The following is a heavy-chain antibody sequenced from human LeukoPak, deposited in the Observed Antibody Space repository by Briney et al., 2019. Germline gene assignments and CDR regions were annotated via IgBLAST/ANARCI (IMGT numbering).Heavy chain of an antibody. CDR1: GGSISSRSYY. V-gene: IGHV4-39*07. J-gene: IGHJ1*01. Sequence: SETLSLTCTVSGGSISSRSYYWGWLRQPPGKGLEWIASIFYSGSTYHNPSPKSRVTMSVDMSKNQFSLKLTSVTAADTAVYYCARHYYDSSGYSEYFQHWGQGTLVTVSS. CDR2: IFYSGST. CDR3: ARHYYDSSGYSEYFQH. D-gene: IGHD3-22*01.